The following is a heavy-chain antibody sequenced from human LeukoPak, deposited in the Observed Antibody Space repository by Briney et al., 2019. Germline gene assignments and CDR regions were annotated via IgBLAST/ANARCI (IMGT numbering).Heavy chain of an antibody. CDR2: SSPYNGNT. V-gene: IGHV1-18*01. D-gene: IGHD2-21*02. CDR3: ARDTAFVVVTAKGQGY. Sequence: GASVKVSCKASGNPFTSNVFSWWGRPPGKGLEGWDGSSPYNGNTNYAQKLQGRVTMTTDTSTSTAYMELRSLRSDDTAVYYCARDTAFVVVTAKGQGYWGQGTLVTVSS. J-gene: IGHJ4*02. CDR1: GNPFTSNV.